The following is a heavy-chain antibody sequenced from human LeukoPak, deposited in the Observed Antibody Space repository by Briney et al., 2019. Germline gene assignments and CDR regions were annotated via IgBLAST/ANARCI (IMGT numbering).Heavy chain of an antibody. Sequence: GPLRLSCAASGFTVSSNYMSWVRQAPGKGLEWVSVIYSGGSTYYADSVKGRFTISRDNSKNTLYLQMNSLRAEDTAVYYCARGTMVRGVINYWGQGTLVTVSS. D-gene: IGHD3-10*01. V-gene: IGHV3-53*01. J-gene: IGHJ4*02. CDR1: GFTVSSNY. CDR3: ARGTMVRGVINY. CDR2: IYSGGST.